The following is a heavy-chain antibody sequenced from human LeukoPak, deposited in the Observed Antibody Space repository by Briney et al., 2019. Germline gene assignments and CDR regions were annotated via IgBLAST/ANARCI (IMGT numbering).Heavy chain of an antibody. CDR1: GFTFSSYW. Sequence: GGSLRLSCAASGFTFSSYWMHWVRQAPGMGLVWVSRISGDGSTTSYADSVKGRFTISRDNAKDTLYLQMNSLRAEDTAVYYCARLDILTGNYYYFNFWGQGTLVTVSS. CDR2: ISGDGSTT. D-gene: IGHD3-9*01. J-gene: IGHJ4*02. CDR3: ARLDILTGNYYYFNF. V-gene: IGHV3-74*01.